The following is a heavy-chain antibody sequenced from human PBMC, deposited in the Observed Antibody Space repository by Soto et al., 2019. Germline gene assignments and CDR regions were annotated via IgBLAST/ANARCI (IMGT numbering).Heavy chain of an antibody. CDR2: IYYSGST. Sequence: QVQLQESGPGLVKPSETLSLTCTVSGGSISSYYWSWIRQPPGKGLEWIGYIYYSGSTNYNPSLKSRVTISVDTSKNQFSLKLSSVTAADTAVYYCARTPYYYGSGSYLALSSGWSVFYFDYWGQGTLVTVSS. CDR3: ARTPYYYGSGSYLALSSGWSVFYFDY. D-gene: IGHD3-10*01. CDR1: GGSISSYY. V-gene: IGHV4-59*01. J-gene: IGHJ4*02.